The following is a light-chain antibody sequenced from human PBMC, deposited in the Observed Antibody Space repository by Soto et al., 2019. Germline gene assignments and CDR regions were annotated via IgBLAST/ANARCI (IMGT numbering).Light chain of an antibody. V-gene: IGKV3-20*01. J-gene: IGKJ1*01. CDR1: ESVSSSH. CDR3: HQFGDSPQT. CDR2: GPS. Sequence: EIVLTQSPGTLSLSPGERATLSCRASESVSSSHIAWYQQKPGQSPRLLIYGPSNRATGIPDRFSGSGSGTDFALSISRLEPEDLAMYYCHQFGDSPQTFVHGTKVEFK.